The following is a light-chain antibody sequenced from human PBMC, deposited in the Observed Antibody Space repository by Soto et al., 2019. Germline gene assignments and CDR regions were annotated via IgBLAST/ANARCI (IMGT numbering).Light chain of an antibody. Sequence: QSVLTQPASVSGSPGQSITISCTGTSSDVGGYKYVTWYQQNPGKAPKVLIYEVSNRFSGVSNRFSGSKSGNTASLTISGLQAEDEAHYFCSSYTSTNNYVFGSGTKVTVL. V-gene: IGLV2-14*01. CDR1: SSDVGGYKY. CDR2: EVS. J-gene: IGLJ1*01. CDR3: SSYTSTNNYV.